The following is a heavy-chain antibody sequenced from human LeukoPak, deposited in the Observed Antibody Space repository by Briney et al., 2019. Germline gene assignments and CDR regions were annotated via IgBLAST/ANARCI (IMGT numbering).Heavy chain of an antibody. CDR3: AKGSTYFYGSGTSDDAFDI. CDR2: ISGGGENT. D-gene: IGHD3-10*01. J-gene: IGHJ3*02. Sequence: GGSLRLSCAASGLTFSSYAMSWVRQAPGKGLEWVSGISGGGENTHYADSVQGRFIISRDNSKNTMYLQMNSLRGEDTAVYYCAKGSTYFYGSGTSDDAFDIWGQGTIVTVSS. V-gene: IGHV3-23*01. CDR1: GLTFSSYA.